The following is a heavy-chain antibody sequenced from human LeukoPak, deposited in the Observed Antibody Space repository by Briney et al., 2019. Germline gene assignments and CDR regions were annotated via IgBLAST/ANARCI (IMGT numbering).Heavy chain of an antibody. CDR2: IYYSGST. CDR1: GGSVSSGGYY. CDR3: ARVYGDYGWVFDY. J-gene: IGHJ4*02. Sequence: PSETLSLTCTVSGGSVSSGGYYWSWIRQPPGTGLEWIGYIYYSGSTNYNPSLKSRVTISVDTSMNQFSLKLSSVTAADTAVYYCARVYGDYGWVFDYWGQGTLVTVSS. D-gene: IGHD4-17*01. V-gene: IGHV4-61*08.